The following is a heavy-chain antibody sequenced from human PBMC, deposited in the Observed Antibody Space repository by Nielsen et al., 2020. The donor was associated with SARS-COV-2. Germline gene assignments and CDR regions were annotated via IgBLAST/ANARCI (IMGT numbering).Heavy chain of an antibody. V-gene: IGHV3-74*01. CDR3: ARDLGEAYYDFWSGYPTNWFDP. D-gene: IGHD3-3*01. CDR2: INSDGSST. J-gene: IGHJ5*02. CDR1: GFTFSSYW. Sequence: GESLKISCAASGFTFSSYWMHWVRQAPGKGLVWVSRINSDGSSTSYADSVKGRFTISRDNAKNTLYLQMNSLRAEDTAVYYCARDLGEAYYDFWSGYPTNWFDPWGQGTLVTVSS.